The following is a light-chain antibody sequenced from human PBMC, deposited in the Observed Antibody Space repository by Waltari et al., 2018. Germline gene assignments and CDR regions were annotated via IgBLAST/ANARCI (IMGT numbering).Light chain of an antibody. CDR3: QQYYSTPLLT. CDR2: WAS. Sequence: DIVMTHSPDSLAVSLGERATINCKSSQSVLYSSNNKNYLAWYQQKPGQPPKLLIYWASTRESGVPDRFSGSGSGTEFTLTSSSLQAEDVAVYYCQQYYSTPLLTFGGGTKVEIK. V-gene: IGKV4-1*01. J-gene: IGKJ4*01. CDR1: QSVLYSSNNKNY.